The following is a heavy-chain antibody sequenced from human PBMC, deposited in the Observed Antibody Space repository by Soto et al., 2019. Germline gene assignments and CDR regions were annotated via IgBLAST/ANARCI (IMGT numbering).Heavy chain of an antibody. D-gene: IGHD6-13*01. CDR2: IYYSGST. V-gene: IGHV4-59*08. CDR1: GGSISSSY. CDR3: ARQGAVGTYYYYYYMDV. Sequence: SETLSLTCTVSGGSISSSYWSWIRQPPGKELEYIGYIYYSGSTKYNPSLQSRVTVPVDTSKNQFSLKLSSVTAADTAVYYCARQGAVGTYYYYYYMDVWGKGTTVTVSS. J-gene: IGHJ6*03.